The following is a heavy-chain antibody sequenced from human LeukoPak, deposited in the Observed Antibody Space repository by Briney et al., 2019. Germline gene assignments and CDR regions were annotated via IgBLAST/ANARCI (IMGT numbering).Heavy chain of an antibody. J-gene: IGHJ4*02. CDR2: ISGSGGST. Sequence: PGGSLRLSCPASGFTFSSYAMSWVRQAPGKGLEWVSAISGSGGSTYYADSVKGRFTISRDNSKNTLYLQMNSLRAEDTAVYYCAKVNGGNSHYFDYWGQGTLVTVSS. CDR3: AKVNGGNSHYFDY. CDR1: GFTFSSYA. V-gene: IGHV3-23*01. D-gene: IGHD4-23*01.